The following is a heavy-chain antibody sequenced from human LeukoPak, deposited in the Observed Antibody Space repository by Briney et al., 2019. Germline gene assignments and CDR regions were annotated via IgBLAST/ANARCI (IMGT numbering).Heavy chain of an antibody. V-gene: IGHV1-2*02. Sequence: AASVKLSCKASGYHSPDYYIHWLRQAPGQGLQWMGRINPNSGGTDYAQKFQGRVTMTRDTSITTVYMELSSLRSDDTAFFYCARKSSKTFFDWGQGTLVTVSS. D-gene: IGHD3-3*01. CDR1: GYHSPDYY. CDR2: INPNSGGT. CDR3: ARKSSKTFFD. J-gene: IGHJ4*02.